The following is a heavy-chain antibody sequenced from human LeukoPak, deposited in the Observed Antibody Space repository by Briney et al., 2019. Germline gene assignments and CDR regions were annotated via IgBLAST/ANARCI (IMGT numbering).Heavy chain of an antibody. Sequence: YTSGSTNYNPSLKSRVTMSVDTSKNQFSLKLSSVTAADTAVYYCAREGEMATITDAFDIWGQGTMVTVSS. J-gene: IGHJ3*02. D-gene: IGHD5-24*01. V-gene: IGHV4-4*07. CDR2: YTSGST. CDR3: AREGEMATITDAFDI.